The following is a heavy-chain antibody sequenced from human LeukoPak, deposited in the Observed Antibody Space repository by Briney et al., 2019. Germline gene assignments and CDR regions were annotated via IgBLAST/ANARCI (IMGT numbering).Heavy chain of an antibody. CDR1: GYTLTEVS. CDR3: ATDYYYDSSGSYYTVDY. J-gene: IGHJ4*02. Sequence: ASGKVSCKVSGYTLTEVSMHWVRQAPGKGLEWMGGFDPEDGETFYAQKFQGRVTMTEDTSTDTAYMELSSLRSEDTAVYYCATDYYYDSSGSYYTVDYWGQGTLVTVSS. CDR2: FDPEDGET. V-gene: IGHV1-24*01. D-gene: IGHD3-22*01.